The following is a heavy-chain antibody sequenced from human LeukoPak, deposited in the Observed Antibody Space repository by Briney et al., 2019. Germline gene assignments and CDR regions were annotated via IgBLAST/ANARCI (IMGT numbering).Heavy chain of an antibody. J-gene: IGHJ4*02. CDR3: ASLTRYCGGDCYYY. CDR1: GFTFSSYG. CDR2: ISYDGSNK. D-gene: IGHD2-21*02. V-gene: IGHV3-30*03. Sequence: PGGSLRLSCTASGFTFSSYGMHWVRQAPGKGLEWVAVISYDGSNKYYADSVKGRFTISRDNSKNTLYLQMNSLRAEDTAVYYCASLTRYCGGDCYYYWGQGTLVTVSS.